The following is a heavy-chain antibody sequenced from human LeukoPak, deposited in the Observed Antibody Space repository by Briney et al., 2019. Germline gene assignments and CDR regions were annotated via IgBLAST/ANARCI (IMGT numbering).Heavy chain of an antibody. CDR2: INQDGTEK. CDR3: ARDRGNDYNSYFFDY. D-gene: IGHD5-24*01. CDR1: GFSFTTYW. J-gene: IGHJ4*02. Sequence: GGSLRLSCAASGFSFTTYWMSWARQAQGKGLEWVANINQDGTEKYYVDSVKGRFTISRDNGKNSLYLQMNSLRVEDTAVYYCARDRGNDYNSYFFDYWGQGILVTVSS. V-gene: IGHV3-7*01.